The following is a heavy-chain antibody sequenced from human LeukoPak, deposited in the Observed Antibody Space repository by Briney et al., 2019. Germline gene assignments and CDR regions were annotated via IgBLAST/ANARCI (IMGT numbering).Heavy chain of an antibody. D-gene: IGHD3-3*01. CDR3: ARVRYTVLRPDY. CDR1: GYTFTGYY. V-gene: IGHV1-2*02. CDR2: INPNSGGT. J-gene: IGHJ4*02. Sequence: ASVKVSCKASGYTFTGYYMHWVRQAPGQGLEWMGWINPNSGGTNYAQKFQGRVTMTRDTFISTAYMELSRLRSDDTAVYYCARVRYTVLRPDYWGQGTLVTVSP.